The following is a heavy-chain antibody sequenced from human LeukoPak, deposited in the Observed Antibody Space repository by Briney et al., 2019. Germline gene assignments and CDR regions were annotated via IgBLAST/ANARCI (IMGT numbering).Heavy chain of an antibody. V-gene: IGHV4-38-2*02. CDR2: IFHRGNT. D-gene: IGHD2-21*01. J-gene: IGHJ4*02. CDR1: GYSISTTYY. Sequence: PSETLSLTCTVSGYSISTTYYWVWIRQPPGKGLEWIGSIFHRGNTYYNPSLNSRVTISVDTSQNYFSLRLNSVTAADTAVYYCARAEWRITHIGIDYWGQGALVTVSS. CDR3: ARAEWRITHIGIDY.